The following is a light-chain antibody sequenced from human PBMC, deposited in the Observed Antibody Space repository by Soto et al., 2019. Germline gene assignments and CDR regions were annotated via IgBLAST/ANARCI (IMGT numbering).Light chain of an antibody. Sequence: DIQMTQSPSSLSASVGDRVTITCRASQSINSYLNWYQQKPGKAPKFLIYAASSWQSGVPSRFSGSGSGTDFTLTISSLQSEDCANYYCQQSYSSPWTFGQGTKVEI. CDR1: QSINSY. CDR2: AAS. CDR3: QQSYSSPWT. V-gene: IGKV1-39*01. J-gene: IGKJ1*01.